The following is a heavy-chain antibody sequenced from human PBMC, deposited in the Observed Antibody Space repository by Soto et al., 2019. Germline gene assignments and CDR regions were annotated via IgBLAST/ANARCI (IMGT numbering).Heavy chain of an antibody. CDR2: IYHSGST. J-gene: IGHJ5*02. D-gene: IGHD6-13*01. Sequence: SETLSLTCAVSGGSISSSNWWSWVRQPPGKGLEWIGEIYHSGSTNYNPSLKSRVTISVDTSKNQFSLKLSSVTAADTAVYYCARGIAAADGNSFDPWGQGTLVTVSS. CDR3: ARGIAAADGNSFDP. V-gene: IGHV4-4*02. CDR1: GGSISSSNW.